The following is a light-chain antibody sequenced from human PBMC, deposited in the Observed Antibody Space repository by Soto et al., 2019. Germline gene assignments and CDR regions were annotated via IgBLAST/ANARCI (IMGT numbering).Light chain of an antibody. CDR2: AAS. V-gene: IGKV1-9*01. J-gene: IGKJ4*01. CDR3: QQVKTYPLT. CDR1: QDISIH. Sequence: DIQLTQSPSFLSASVGDRVTITCRASQDISIHLAWYQQKPGKAPKLLLYAASTLQSGVPSGFGGSGSGTEFTLTITSLQPEDFATYYCQQVKTYPLTFGGGTKVEIK.